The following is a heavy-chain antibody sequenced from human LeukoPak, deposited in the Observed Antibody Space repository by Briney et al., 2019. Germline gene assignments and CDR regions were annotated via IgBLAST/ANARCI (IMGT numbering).Heavy chain of an antibody. D-gene: IGHD1-14*01. CDR1: GGSISSGGYY. CDR3: ARRTGPHFDY. Sequence: SETLSLTCTVSGGSISSGGYYWSWIRQHPGKGLEWIGYIYYSGSTYYNPSLKSRVTMSVDTSKNQFSLKLSSVTAADTAVYYCARRTGPHFDYWGQGTLVTVSS. J-gene: IGHJ4*02. V-gene: IGHV4-31*03. CDR2: IYYSGST.